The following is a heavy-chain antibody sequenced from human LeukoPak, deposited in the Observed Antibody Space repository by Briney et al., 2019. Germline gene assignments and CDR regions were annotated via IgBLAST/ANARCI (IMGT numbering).Heavy chain of an antibody. CDR1: GYTFINYA. Sequence: ASVKVSCKASGYTFINYAITWVRQAPGQGLEWMGWISAYNGNTNYAQKLQGRVTMTTDTSTSTAYMELSRLRSDDTAVYYCARVTTRYFDWLHAFDIWGQGTMVTVSS. CDR2: ISAYNGNT. D-gene: IGHD3-9*01. J-gene: IGHJ3*02. CDR3: ARVTTRYFDWLHAFDI. V-gene: IGHV1-18*01.